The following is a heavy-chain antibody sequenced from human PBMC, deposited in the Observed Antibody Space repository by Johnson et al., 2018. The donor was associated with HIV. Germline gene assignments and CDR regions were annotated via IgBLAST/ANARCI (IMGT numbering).Heavy chain of an antibody. CDR1: GFTFSSYG. J-gene: IGHJ3*02. Sequence: QVQLVESGGGVVQPGTSLRLSCAASGFTFSSYGIHWVRQAPGKGLEWVAFIWHDGRDVYYADSVKGRFTVSRDNAKNSLYLQTNSLRAEDTAVYYCALEAVRSTDAFDIWGQGKMVTVSS. CDR3: ALEAVRSTDAFDI. D-gene: IGHD3-10*01. CDR2: IWHDGRDV. V-gene: IGHV3-33*03.